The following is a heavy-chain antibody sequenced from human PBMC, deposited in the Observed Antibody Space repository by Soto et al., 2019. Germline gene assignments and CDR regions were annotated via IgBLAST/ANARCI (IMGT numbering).Heavy chain of an antibody. CDR2: ISNDGSNK. CDR3: ARSLTPRAGYFDY. Sequence: QVQLVESGGGVVQPGRSLRLSCTASGFTFTNYAMHWVRQAPGKGRAWVAVISNDGSNKDDADSVKGRFTISRDNSKNTLYLQMNSLGAEDTAVYYCARSLTPRAGYFDYWGQGTLVTVSS. V-gene: IGHV3-30-3*01. J-gene: IGHJ4*02. CDR1: GFTFTNYA.